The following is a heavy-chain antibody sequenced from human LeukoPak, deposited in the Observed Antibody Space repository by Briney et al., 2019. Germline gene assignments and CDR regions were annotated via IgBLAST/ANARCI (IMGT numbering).Heavy chain of an antibody. Sequence: PGGSLRLSCAASGFTVSSNYMTWVRQAPGRGLQWVSLIYSAGSTYYADSVKGRFTISRDNSKNTLYLQMNSLRAEDTAVYYCAKAGGPAAISPWGQGTLVTVSS. J-gene: IGHJ5*02. D-gene: IGHD2-2*01. CDR2: IYSAGST. CDR1: GFTVSSNY. V-gene: IGHV3-53*05. CDR3: AKAGGPAAISP.